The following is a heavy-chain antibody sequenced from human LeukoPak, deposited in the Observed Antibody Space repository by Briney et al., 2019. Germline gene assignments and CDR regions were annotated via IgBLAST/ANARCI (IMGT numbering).Heavy chain of an antibody. CDR2: ISYSGNT. CDR3: ARLRARNGSGSSNWFDP. CDR1: GGPISSYY. J-gene: IGHJ5*02. V-gene: IGHV4-59*08. Sequence: ASETLSLTCTVSGGPISSYYWSWIRQPPGKGLEFIGYISYSGNTNSNPSLASRVTISLDTSKNQFSLKLSSVTAADTALYYCARLRARNGSGSSNWFDPWGQGTLVTVSS. D-gene: IGHD3-10*01.